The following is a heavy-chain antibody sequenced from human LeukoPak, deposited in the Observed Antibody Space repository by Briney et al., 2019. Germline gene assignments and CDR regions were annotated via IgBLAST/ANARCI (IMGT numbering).Heavy chain of an antibody. CDR3: ARDIAGTNDY. Sequence: GGSLRLSCAASGFSFTTFAMNWVRQAPGKGLEWVSGTSGSGGSTYYADSVKGRFTISRDNSKNTLYLQMNSLRAEDTAVYYCARDIAGTNDYWGQGTLVTVSS. CDR1: GFSFTTFA. V-gene: IGHV3-23*01. D-gene: IGHD6-13*01. J-gene: IGHJ4*02. CDR2: TSGSGGST.